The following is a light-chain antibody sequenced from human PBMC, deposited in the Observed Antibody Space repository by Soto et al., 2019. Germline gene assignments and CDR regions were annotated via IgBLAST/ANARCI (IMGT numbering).Light chain of an antibody. J-gene: IGLJ1*01. V-gene: IGLV2-14*01. CDR1: SSDVCGFEY. CDR3: GSITRSSTSV. Sequence: QSVLSQPASVSGSPGQSITISCTGTSSDVCGFEYVSWYQHQPGKAPKLIIYDVTKRPSGVSNRFSGSKSGNTASLTISGIQAEDEGDYYCGSITRSSTSVFGTGTKLTVL. CDR2: DVT.